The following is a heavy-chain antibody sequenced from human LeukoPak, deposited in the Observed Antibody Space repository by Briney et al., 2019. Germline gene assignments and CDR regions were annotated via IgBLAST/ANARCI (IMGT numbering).Heavy chain of an antibody. J-gene: IGHJ4*02. D-gene: IGHD3-3*01. Sequence: PGGSLRLSCAAYGFTFSSYAMSRVRQDPGRGLEWVSAISGSGGSTYYADSVKGRFIISRDNSKNTLSLQMNSLRAEDTAVYYCARDRTIYFDQWGQGILVNVSS. CDR1: GFTFSSYA. CDR2: ISGSGGST. CDR3: ARDRTIYFDQ. V-gene: IGHV3-23*01.